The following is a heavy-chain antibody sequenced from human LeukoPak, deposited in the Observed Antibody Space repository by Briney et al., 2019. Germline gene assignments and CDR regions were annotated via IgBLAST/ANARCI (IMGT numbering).Heavy chain of an antibody. V-gene: IGHV4-39*01. CDR3: ARYSSGWYGEEFDY. CDR1: GGSISSSSYY. Sequence: TSETLSLTCTLSGGSISSSSYYWGWIRQPPGRGLEWIGRIYYSGITYYNPSLKSRITTSVDTSKNQFSLKLSSVTAADTAVYYCARYSSGWYGEEFDYWGQGTLVTVSS. J-gene: IGHJ4*02. D-gene: IGHD6-19*01. CDR2: IYYSGIT.